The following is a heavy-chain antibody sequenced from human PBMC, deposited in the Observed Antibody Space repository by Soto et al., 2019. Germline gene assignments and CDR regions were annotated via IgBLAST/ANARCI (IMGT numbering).Heavy chain of an antibody. CDR3: ARAGDIVVVPAAKGIYYYYYYGMDV. J-gene: IGHJ6*02. Sequence: ASVKVSCKASGYTFTGYYMHWVRQAPGQGLEWMGWINPNSGGTNYAQKFQGWVTMTRDTSISTAYMELSRLRSDDTAVYYCARAGDIVVVPAAKGIYYYYYYGMDVWGQGTTVTVSS. CDR1: GYTFTGYY. V-gene: IGHV1-2*04. CDR2: INPNSGGT. D-gene: IGHD2-2*01.